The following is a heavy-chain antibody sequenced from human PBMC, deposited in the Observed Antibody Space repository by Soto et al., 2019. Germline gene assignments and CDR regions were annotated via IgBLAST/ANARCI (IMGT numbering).Heavy chain of an antibody. D-gene: IGHD3-10*01. Sequence: QVQLVQSGAEVKKPGASVKVSCKASGYTFTSYGISWVRQAPGQGLEWMGWISAYNGNTNYAQKLQGRVTMTTDTSTSTAYMELRSLRSDDTAVYYCARVGPWDSYCYGSVSYRNWFDPWGQGTLVTVSS. CDR2: ISAYNGNT. CDR1: GYTFTSYG. V-gene: IGHV1-18*01. J-gene: IGHJ5*02. CDR3: ARVGPWDSYCYGSVSYRNWFDP.